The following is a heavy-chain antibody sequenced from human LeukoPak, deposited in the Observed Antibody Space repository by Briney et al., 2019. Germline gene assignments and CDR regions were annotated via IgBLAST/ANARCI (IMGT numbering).Heavy chain of an antibody. CDR3: ASGGYSSSSDAFDI. CDR2: INPSGGTT. V-gene: IGHV1-46*01. CDR1: GYIFITYY. D-gene: IGHD6-13*01. Sequence: ASVKVSCKASGYIFITYYMHWVRQAPGQGLEWMGIINPSGGTTRYAQKFQGRVTMTRDTSTDTVSMDLSSLRSEDTAVYYCASGGYSSSSDAFDIWGQGTIVTVSS. J-gene: IGHJ3*02.